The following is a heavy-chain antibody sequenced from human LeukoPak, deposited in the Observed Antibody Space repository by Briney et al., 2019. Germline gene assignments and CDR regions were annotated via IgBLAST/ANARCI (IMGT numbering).Heavy chain of an antibody. D-gene: IGHD5-12*01. CDR2: IYHSGST. V-gene: IGHV4-30-2*01. CDR3: ARVVATLQNWFDP. Sequence: SQTLSLTCTVSGGSISSGGYYWSWIRQPPGKGLEWIGYIYHSGSTYYNPSLKSRVTISVDRSKNQFSLKLSSVTAADTAVYYCARVVATLQNWFDPWGQGTLVTVSS. CDR1: GGSISSGGYY. J-gene: IGHJ5*02.